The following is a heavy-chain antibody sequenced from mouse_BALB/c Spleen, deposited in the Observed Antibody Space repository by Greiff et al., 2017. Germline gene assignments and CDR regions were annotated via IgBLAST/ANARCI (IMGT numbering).Heavy chain of an antibody. J-gene: IGHJ1*01. Sequence: EVKLVESGGGLVQPKGSLKLSCAASGFTFNTYAMNWVRQAPGKGLEWVARIRSKSNNYATYYADSVKDRFTISRDDSQSMLYLQMNNLKTEDTAMYYCVRGGYGRGYFDVWGAGTTVTVSS. V-gene: IGHV10-1*02. D-gene: IGHD1-1*01. CDR2: IRSKSNNYAT. CDR3: VRGGYGRGYFDV. CDR1: GFTFNTYA.